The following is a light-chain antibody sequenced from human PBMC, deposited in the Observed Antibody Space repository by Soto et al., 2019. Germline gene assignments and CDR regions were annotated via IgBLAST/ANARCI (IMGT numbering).Light chain of an antibody. CDR2: GAS. CDR3: QQYNNWPGT. V-gene: IGKV3D-15*01. Sequence: EIVMTQSPATLSVSPGERATLSCRASQSVSSNSAWYQKKPGQAPRLLIYGASTRATGIPARFSGSGSGTEFTLTISSLQSEDFAVYYCQQYNNWPGTLGPGTKVDIK. CDR1: QSVSSN. J-gene: IGKJ3*01.